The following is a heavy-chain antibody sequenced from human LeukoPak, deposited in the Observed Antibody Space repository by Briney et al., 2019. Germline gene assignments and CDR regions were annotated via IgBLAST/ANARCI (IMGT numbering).Heavy chain of an antibody. D-gene: IGHD2-15*01. Sequence: SVKVSCKASGGTFSSYAISWVRQAPGQGLEWMGGIIPIFGTANYAQKFQGRVTITADKSTSTAYMELSSPRSEDTAVYYCARARTYCSGGSCYGLDYWGQGTLVTVSS. CDR3: ARARTYCSGGSCYGLDY. CDR1: GGTFSSYA. V-gene: IGHV1-69*06. J-gene: IGHJ4*02. CDR2: IIPIFGTA.